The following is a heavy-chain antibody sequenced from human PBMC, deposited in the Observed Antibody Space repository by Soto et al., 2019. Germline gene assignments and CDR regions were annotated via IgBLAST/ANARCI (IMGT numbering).Heavy chain of an antibody. CDR3: ARDHGGSLLSTWLDV. CDR1: GDTFEFHS. Sequence: VQLTQSESQLKQPGSSMKVSCQVSGDTFEFHSLNWVRQAPGLGLEWLGGVLPLYNSAIYEPKFQGRVTINADSSTRTVSLRMTSLRSDDSAVYFCARDHGGSLLSTWLDVWGQGTPVTVS. V-gene: IGHV1-69*14. J-gene: IGHJ5*02. CDR2: VLPLYNSA. D-gene: IGHD2-15*01.